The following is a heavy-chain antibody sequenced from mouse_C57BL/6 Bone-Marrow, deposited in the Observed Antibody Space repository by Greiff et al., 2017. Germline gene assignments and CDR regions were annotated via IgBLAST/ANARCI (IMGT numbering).Heavy chain of an antibody. Sequence: EVQLQESGGGLVKPGGSLQLYCAASGFTFGDYGMHWVRQAPERGLAWVAYLSSGSSTIYYADTVKGRFTISRDNAKNTLFLQMTSLRSEDTAMYYCARRNLRRWAQVTTLTVAS. CDR1: GFTFGDYG. J-gene: IGHJ2*01. CDR3: ARRNLRR. D-gene: IGHD1-2*01. CDR2: LSSGSSTI. V-gene: IGHV5-17*01.